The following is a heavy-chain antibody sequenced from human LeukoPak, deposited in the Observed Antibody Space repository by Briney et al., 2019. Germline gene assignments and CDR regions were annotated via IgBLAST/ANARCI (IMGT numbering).Heavy chain of an antibody. V-gene: IGHV1-8*01. CDR1: GYTFTSYD. CDR2: MNPNSGNT. D-gene: IGHD3-3*01. CDR3: ARLLSRAYYDFWSGYYTENYGMDV. J-gene: IGHJ6*02. Sequence: GASVKVSCKASGYTFTSYDINWVRQAAGQGLEWMGWMNPNSGNTGYAQKFQGRVTMTGNTSISTAYMELSSLRSEDTAVYYCARLLSRAYYDFWSGYYTENYGMDVWGQGTTVTVSS.